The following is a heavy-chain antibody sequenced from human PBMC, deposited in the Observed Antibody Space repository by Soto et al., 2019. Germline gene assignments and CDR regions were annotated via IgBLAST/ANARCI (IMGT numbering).Heavy chain of an antibody. Sequence: SETLSLTCTVSGGSISSYDWSWIRQPPGKGLEWIGYIYYSGSTNYNPSLKSRVTRSVDTSKNQFSLKLSSVTAADTAVYYCARDRIVVVPAAMEYYYYYMDVWGKGTTVTVSS. CDR3: ARDRIVVVPAAMEYYYYYMDV. V-gene: IGHV4-59*01. CDR2: IYYSGST. D-gene: IGHD2-2*01. CDR1: GGSISSYD. J-gene: IGHJ6*03.